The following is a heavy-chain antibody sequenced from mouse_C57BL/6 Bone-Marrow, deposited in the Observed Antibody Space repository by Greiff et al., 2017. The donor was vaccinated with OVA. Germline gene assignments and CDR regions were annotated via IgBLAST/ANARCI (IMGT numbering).Heavy chain of an antibody. Sequence: QVQLQQSGPELVKPGASVKISCKASGYAFSSSWMNWVKQRPGKGLEWIGRIYPGDGDTNYNGKFKGKATLTADKSSSTAYMQLSSLTSEDSAVYFCAMGAYDYDGRNFDYWGQGTTLTVSS. CDR1: GYAFSSSW. CDR3: AMGAYDYDGRNFDY. CDR2: IYPGDGDT. J-gene: IGHJ2*01. V-gene: IGHV1-82*01. D-gene: IGHD2-4*01.